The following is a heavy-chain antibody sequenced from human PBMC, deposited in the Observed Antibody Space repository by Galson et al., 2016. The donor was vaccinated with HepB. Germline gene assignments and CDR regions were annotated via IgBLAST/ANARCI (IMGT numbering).Heavy chain of an antibody. V-gene: IGHV4-4*07. CDR1: GDSMNIYF. Sequence: ETLSLTCTVSGDSMNIYFWNWIRQPAGKGLEWIGRVYASGDTNYNPSLKSRVTMSLDTSLRQFSLKLTSVTAAATAVYYCARENVALAAHDIWGQGILVAVS. CDR3: ARENVALAAHDI. J-gene: IGHJ4*02. D-gene: IGHD6-25*01. CDR2: VYASGDT.